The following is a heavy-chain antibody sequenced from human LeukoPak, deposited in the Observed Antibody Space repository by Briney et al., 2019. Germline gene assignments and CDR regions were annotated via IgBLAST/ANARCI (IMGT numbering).Heavy chain of an antibody. CDR1: GGSISSSSYY. V-gene: IGHV4-39*01. CDR2: IYYSGST. CDR3: ARLSLGATTSLIRITMVRGVRPIDY. Sequence: SETLSLTCTVSGGSISSSSYYWGWIRQPPGKGLEWIGSIYYSGSTYYNPSLKSRVTISVDTSTNQFSLKLSSVTAADTAVYYCARLSLGATTSLIRITMVRGVRPIDYWGQGTLVTVSS. J-gene: IGHJ4*02. D-gene: IGHD3-10*01.